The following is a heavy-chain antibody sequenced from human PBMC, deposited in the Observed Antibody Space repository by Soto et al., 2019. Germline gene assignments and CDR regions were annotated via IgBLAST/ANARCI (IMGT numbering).Heavy chain of an antibody. V-gene: IGHV3-74*01. CDR1: GFIFSGYW. Sequence: EVQLLESGGGLVPPGGSLRLSCAASGFIFSGYWMHWVRQAPGKGLVWVSPIKGDGSGISYADSVKGRFTISRDNVKKTLYLQMNSLRAVDTAVYYCARAICSGGRCFLLDLWGQGTLVTVSS. D-gene: IGHD2-15*01. CDR2: IKGDGSGI. CDR3: ARAICSGGRCFLLDL. J-gene: IGHJ5*02.